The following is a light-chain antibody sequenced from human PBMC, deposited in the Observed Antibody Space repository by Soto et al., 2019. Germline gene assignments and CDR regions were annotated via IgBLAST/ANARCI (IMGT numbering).Light chain of an antibody. CDR2: EVS. J-gene: IGLJ3*02. V-gene: IGLV2-14*01. CDR3: TSYSRYRVLV. Sequence: QSVLTQPASVSGSLGQSITISCTGTSSDIGGYKYVSWYQQHPGKAPKLIIFEVSNRPSGVSDRFSGSNSGKTASLTISGLRAEDEADYYCTSYSRYRVLVFGGGTKVTVL. CDR1: SSDIGGYKY.